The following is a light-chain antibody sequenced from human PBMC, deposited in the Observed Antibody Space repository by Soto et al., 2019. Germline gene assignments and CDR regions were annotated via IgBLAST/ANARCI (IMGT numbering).Light chain of an antibody. CDR2: QVT. CDR3: SSYTGSTNYV. J-gene: IGLJ1*01. Sequence: QSVLTQPASVSGSPGQSITISCTGTSSDVGIYNYVSWYQQHPGKAPKLMIYQVTNRPSGVSNRFSGSKSGNTASLTISGLQAEDEADYYCSSYTGSTNYVFGTGTQLTVL. CDR1: SSDVGIYNY. V-gene: IGLV2-14*01.